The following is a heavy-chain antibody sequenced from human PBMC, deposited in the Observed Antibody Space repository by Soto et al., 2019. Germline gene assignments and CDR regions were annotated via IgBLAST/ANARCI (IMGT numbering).Heavy chain of an antibody. Sequence: GGSLRLSCVGSGSTFSDSVMAWVRQAPGKGLEWLSVMSGDGQTRYALSVTGRFTISRDNSKNTLYLQMRSLRAEDAAAYYCVKWHTSNFDSLPFTGFDFWGNVPRVTV. J-gene: IGHJ4*01. V-gene: IGHV3-23*01. CDR3: VKWHTSNFDSLPFTGFDF. CDR2: MSGDGQT. D-gene: IGHD3-22*01. CDR1: GSTFSDSV.